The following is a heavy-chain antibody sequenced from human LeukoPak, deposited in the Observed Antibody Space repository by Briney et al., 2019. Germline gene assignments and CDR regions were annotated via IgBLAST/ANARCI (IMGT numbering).Heavy chain of an antibody. D-gene: IGHD2-15*01. CDR1: GFTFSSYG. V-gene: IGHV3-30*18. J-gene: IGHJ3*02. Sequence: GGSLRLSCAASGFTFSSYGVHWVRQAPGKGLEWVAVISYDGSNKYYADSVKGRFTISRDNSKNTLYLQMDSLRAEDTAVYYCAKLLGYCSGGSCYPSAFDIWGQGTMVTVSS. CDR2: ISYDGSNK. CDR3: AKLLGYCSGGSCYPSAFDI.